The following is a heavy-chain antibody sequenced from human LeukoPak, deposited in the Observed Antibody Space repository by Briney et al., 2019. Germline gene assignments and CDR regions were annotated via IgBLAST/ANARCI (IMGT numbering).Heavy chain of an antibody. V-gene: IGHV3-74*01. Sequence: PGRSLRLSCTAPGFTFSTYSLHCVRQAPGKGLDWVSRISSDGSSTSYADSVKGRFTISRDNAKNTLYLQMNSLRAEDTAVYYCARSAYSDYSLGFWGQGTLVTVSS. D-gene: IGHD5-12*01. CDR1: GFTFSTYS. J-gene: IGHJ4*02. CDR2: ISSDGSST. CDR3: ARSAYSDYSLGF.